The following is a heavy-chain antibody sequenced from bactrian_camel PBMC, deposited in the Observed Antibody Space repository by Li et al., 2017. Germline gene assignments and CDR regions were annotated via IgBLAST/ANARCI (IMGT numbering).Heavy chain of an antibody. J-gene: IGHJ4*01. CDR2: ISSDGST. Sequence: HVQLVESGGGSVQAGETLRLSCTASGFTFDDSDMGWYRQAPGNECELVSTISSDGSTYYADSEKGRFTISQDNAKNTVYLQMNSLKPEDTAVYYCAAGPAVVSTLACYWGQGTQVTVS. CDR3: AAGPAVVSTLACY. D-gene: IGHD2*01. CDR1: GFTFDDSD. V-gene: IGHV3S63*01.